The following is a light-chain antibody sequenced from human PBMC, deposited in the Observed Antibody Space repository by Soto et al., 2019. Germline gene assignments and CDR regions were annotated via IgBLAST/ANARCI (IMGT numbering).Light chain of an antibody. CDR2: GAS. CDR3: QQYNNWPWT. Sequence: EIVMTQSPATLSVSPGERATLSCRASQSVSSNLAWYQQKPGQAPRLLIYGASTRATGIPARFSGSGSGTEFSLTISSLQSDDFGVYYCQQYNNWPWTFGQGTKVEIK. V-gene: IGKV3-15*01. CDR1: QSVSSN. J-gene: IGKJ1*01.